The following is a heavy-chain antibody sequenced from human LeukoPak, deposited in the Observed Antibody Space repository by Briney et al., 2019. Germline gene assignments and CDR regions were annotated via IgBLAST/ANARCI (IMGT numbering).Heavy chain of an antibody. CDR3: ERVWNPQALDY. D-gene: IGHD1-1*01. CDR2: IDGSGSTR. V-gene: IGHV3-48*03. CDR1: GYTFSSYE. J-gene: IGHJ4*02. Sequence: GGSLRLSYVASGYTFSSYEMNWVRQAPGKGLECISYIDGSGSTRSYEDSVKDRFTISRDNAKNSLYLQMDSLRAEDTAVYYCERVWNPQALDYWGQGTLVTVSS.